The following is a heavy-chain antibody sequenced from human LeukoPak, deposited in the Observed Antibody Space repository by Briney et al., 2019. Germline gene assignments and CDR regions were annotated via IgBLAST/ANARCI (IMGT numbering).Heavy chain of an antibody. CDR1: GGSFSGYY. CDR2: INHSGST. D-gene: IGHD6-13*01. J-gene: IGHJ4*02. V-gene: IGHV4-34*01. CDR3: ARVLVKIAAAGIDY. Sequence: SETLSLTCAVYGGSFSGYYWSWIRQPPGKGLEWIGEINHSGSTNYNPSLKSRVTISVDTSKNQFSLKLSSVTAADTAVYYCARVLVKIAAAGIDYWGQGTLVTVSS.